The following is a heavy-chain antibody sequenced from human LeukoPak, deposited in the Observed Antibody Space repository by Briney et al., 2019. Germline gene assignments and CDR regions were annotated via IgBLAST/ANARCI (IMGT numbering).Heavy chain of an antibody. CDR1: GGTFSSYT. D-gene: IGHD1-14*01. J-gene: IGHJ5*02. Sequence: SVKVSCKASGGTFSSYTISWVRQAPGQGLEWMGRIIPILGIANYAQKFQGRVTITADKSTSTGYMELSSLRSEDAAVYYCARDGISRWFDPWGQGTLVTVSS. CDR2: IIPILGIA. CDR3: ARDGISRWFDP. V-gene: IGHV1-69*04.